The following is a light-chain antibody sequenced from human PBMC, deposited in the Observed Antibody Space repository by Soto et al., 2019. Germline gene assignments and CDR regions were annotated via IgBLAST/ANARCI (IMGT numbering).Light chain of an antibody. CDR3: QQYGCSPRT. Sequence: EIVLTQSPGTLSLSPGEGATLSCMASQSVSSSLAWYRQKRGQAPRLLIHGASSRATGIPDRFSGSGSGTDFTLTISRLEPEDFAVYYCQQYGCSPRTFGQGTKVEVK. J-gene: IGKJ1*01. CDR2: GAS. CDR1: QSVSSS. V-gene: IGKV3-20*01.